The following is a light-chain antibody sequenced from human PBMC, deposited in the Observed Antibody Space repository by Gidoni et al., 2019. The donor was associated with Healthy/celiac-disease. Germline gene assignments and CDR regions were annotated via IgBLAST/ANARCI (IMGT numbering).Light chain of an antibody. CDR3: QQSYSTLLIT. Sequence: DIQMTQSPSSLSASVGDRVTITCRASQSISSYLNWYQQKPGKAPKLLIYAASSLQSGVPSRFSGSGSGTDFTLTISSLQPEDFATYYCQQSYSTLLITFXXXTRLEIK. CDR1: QSISSY. J-gene: IGKJ5*01. V-gene: IGKV1-39*01. CDR2: AAS.